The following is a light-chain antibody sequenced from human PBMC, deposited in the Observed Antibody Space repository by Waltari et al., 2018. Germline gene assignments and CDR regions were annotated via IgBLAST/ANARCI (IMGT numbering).Light chain of an antibody. Sequence: QSALSQPASVSGSPGQSLTITCTGASTDLASYHLVAWYQHHPNRAPKLTIYEATKRPSGISHRFSGAKSGATASLRISGLQADDEADYYCCSYTGSSTSYGCGGGTKVTVL. J-gene: IGLJ1*01. CDR1: STDLASYHL. V-gene: IGLV2-23*01. CDR3: CSYTGSSTSYG. CDR2: EAT.